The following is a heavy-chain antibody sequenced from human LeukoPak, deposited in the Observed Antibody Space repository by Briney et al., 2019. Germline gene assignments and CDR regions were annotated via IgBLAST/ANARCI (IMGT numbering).Heavy chain of an antibody. V-gene: IGHV3-30*02. J-gene: IGHJ4*02. Sequence: PGGPLRLSCAASGFTFSNFGMHWVRQAPGKGLEWVAFIRYDESNKYYADSVKGRFTISRDNSKNTLYLQMNSLRAEDTAVYYCAKDSGWYCSSTSCLGYFDYWGQGTLVSVSS. CDR1: GFTFSNFG. CDR2: IRYDESNK. D-gene: IGHD2-2*01. CDR3: AKDSGWYCSSTSCLGYFDY.